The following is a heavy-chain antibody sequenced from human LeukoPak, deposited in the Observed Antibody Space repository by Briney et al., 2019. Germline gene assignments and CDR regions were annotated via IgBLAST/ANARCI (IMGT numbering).Heavy chain of an antibody. CDR1: GYTFTDYY. D-gene: IGHD1-1*01. CDR3: ARDLSGQNNEFDY. Sequence: ASVKVSCKASGYTFTDYYIHWVRQAPGQGLEWMGWINPNSGGTNYAQKFQGRVTMTRDMSISTAYMELSRLRSDDTAVYYCARDLSGQNNEFDYWGQGTLVTVSS. J-gene: IGHJ4*02. CDR2: INPNSGGT. V-gene: IGHV1-2*02.